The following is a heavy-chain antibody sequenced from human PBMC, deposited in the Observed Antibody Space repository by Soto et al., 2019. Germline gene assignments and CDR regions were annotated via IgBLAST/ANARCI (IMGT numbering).Heavy chain of an antibody. Sequence: SEPLSLTCTVSGGSISSSYWTWIRQPPGKGLEWIGYIYYSGSTNYNPSLKSRVTISVDTSKNQFSLKLSSVTAADTAVYYCARTVPAADYRGLGWFDPWGQGTLVTVSS. V-gene: IGHV4-59*01. CDR2: IYYSGST. CDR3: ARTVPAADYRGLGWFDP. J-gene: IGHJ5*02. CDR1: GGSISSSY. D-gene: IGHD2-2*01.